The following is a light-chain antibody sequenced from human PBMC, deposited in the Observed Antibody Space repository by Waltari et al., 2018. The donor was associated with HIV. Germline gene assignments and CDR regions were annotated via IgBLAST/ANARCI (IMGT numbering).Light chain of an antibody. CDR3: NSRDSSGKHHWV. J-gene: IGLJ3*02. CDR2: NNN. V-gene: IGLV3-19*01. Sequence: SSELTPDPAVSVALVQTVRLTCQVEILRSYYANLYQQKPGPAPVLVIYNNNNRPSGIPDRFSGSSSGNTASLTITGAQAEDEADYYCNSRDSSGKHHWVFGGGTKLTVL. CDR1: ILRSYY.